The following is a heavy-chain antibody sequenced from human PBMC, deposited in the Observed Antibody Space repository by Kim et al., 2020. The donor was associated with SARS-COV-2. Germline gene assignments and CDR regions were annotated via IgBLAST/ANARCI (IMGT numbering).Heavy chain of an antibody. V-gene: IGHV3-33*05. J-gene: IGHJ4*02. D-gene: IGHD4-17*01. CDR1: GFTFSSYG. CDR3: ARDTVTKDFDY. Sequence: GGSLRLSCAASGFTFSSYGMHWVRQAPGKGLEWVAVISYDGSNKYYADSVKGRFTISRDNSKNTLYLQMNSLRAEDTAVYYCARDTVTKDFDYWGQGTLV. CDR2: ISYDGSNK.